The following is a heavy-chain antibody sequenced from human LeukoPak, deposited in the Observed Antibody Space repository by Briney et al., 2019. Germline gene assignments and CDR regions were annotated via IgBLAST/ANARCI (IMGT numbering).Heavy chain of an antibody. Sequence: SQTLSLTCAISGDSVSSNIAAWNWIRQSPSRGLEWLGRTYYRSKWYTDYAVSVKSRITIIPDTSKNQFSLQLNSVTPEDAAVHYCARGDYGSGSYYQVVDYWGQGTLVTVSS. D-gene: IGHD3-10*01. V-gene: IGHV6-1*01. CDR1: GDSVSSNIAA. CDR2: TYYRSKWYT. J-gene: IGHJ4*02. CDR3: ARGDYGSGSYYQVVDY.